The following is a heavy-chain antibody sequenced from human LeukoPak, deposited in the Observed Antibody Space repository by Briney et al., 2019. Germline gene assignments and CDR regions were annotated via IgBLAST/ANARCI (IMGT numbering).Heavy chain of an antibody. CDR2: ISGSGGST. Sequence: GGSLKLSCAASGFTFSSYAMSWVRQAPGKGLEWVSAISGSGGSTYYADSVKGRFTISRDNSKNTLYLQMNSLRAEDTAVYYCAKGQKDEYYFDYWGQGTLVTVSS. J-gene: IGHJ4*02. V-gene: IGHV3-23*01. CDR1: GFTFSSYA. CDR3: AKGQKDEYYFDY.